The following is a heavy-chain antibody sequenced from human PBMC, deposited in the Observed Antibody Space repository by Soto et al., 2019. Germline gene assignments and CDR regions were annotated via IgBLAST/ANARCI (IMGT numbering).Heavy chain of an antibody. V-gene: IGHV3-11*05. J-gene: IGHJ4*02. CDR1: GFTFSAYY. CDR3: ARRDVDSSGYYRDY. Sequence: QVQLVESGGGLVKPGGSLRLSCAASGFTFSAYYMSCIRQAPGKGLEWISYISSSSRYTNYADSVKGRFTISRDNAKNSLYLQMNSLRAEDTAVYYCARRDVDSSGYYRDYWGQGTVVTVSS. D-gene: IGHD3-22*01. CDR2: ISSSSRYT.